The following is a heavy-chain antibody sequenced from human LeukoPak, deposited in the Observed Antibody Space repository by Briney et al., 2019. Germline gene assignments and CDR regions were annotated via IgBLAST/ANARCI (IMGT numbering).Heavy chain of an antibody. CDR3: ARGGSYSGSGSSKNWFDP. V-gene: IGHV3-11*03. CDR1: GFTFSDYY. J-gene: IGHJ5*02. CDR2: ISSSGSYK. D-gene: IGHD3-10*01. Sequence: GGSLRLSCAASGFTFSDYYMSWIRQAPGKGLEWVSYISSSGSYKNYADSVKGRFTISRDSAKNSLYLQMNSLRAEDTAVYYCARGGSYSGSGSSKNWFDPWGQGTLVTVSS.